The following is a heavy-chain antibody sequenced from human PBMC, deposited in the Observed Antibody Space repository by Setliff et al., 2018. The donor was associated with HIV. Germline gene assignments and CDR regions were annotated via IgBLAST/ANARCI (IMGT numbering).Heavy chain of an antibody. CDR1: GSSFSTYW. CDR3: ARGRGGYFGGGRYYNLPYFDS. V-gene: IGHV5-51*01. D-gene: IGHD2-15*01. CDR2: LYFGDSDP. Sequence: HGESLKISCKTSGSSFSTYWVGWVRQMPGKGLGWLGILYFGDSDPKYNPSFEGQVTISADKSIKTAFLQWRSLKTSDTAIYYCARGRGGYFGGGRYYNLPYFDSWGQGTLVTVSS. J-gene: IGHJ4*02.